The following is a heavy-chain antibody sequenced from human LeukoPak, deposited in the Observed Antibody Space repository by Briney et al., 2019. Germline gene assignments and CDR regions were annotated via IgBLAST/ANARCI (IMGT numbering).Heavy chain of an antibody. CDR3: ARVPLWWLTPFDF. J-gene: IGHJ4*02. D-gene: IGHD5-12*01. Sequence: SETLSLTCAVSGGSLSPHYWSWLRRPLGKGLEWIGEINNRGTTNYSPSLRGRATISVDTSKHQFSLRLTSVTAADMAIYYCARVPLWWLTPFDFWGQGTLATVSS. CDR1: GGSLSPHY. V-gene: IGHV4-34*01. CDR2: INNRGTT.